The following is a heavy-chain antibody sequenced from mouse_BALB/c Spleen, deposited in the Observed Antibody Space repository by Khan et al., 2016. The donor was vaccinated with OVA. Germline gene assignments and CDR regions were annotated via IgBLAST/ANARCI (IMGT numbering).Heavy chain of an antibody. D-gene: IGHD2-5*01. V-gene: IGHV1-77*01. J-gene: IGHJ4*01. CDR1: GYTFTDYD. CDR3: AKDCYRNYYAMDC. CDR2: IYPGIPST. Sequence: QVRLQQSGPELVKPAASVKISCTASGYTFTDYDIRWVKQRTGQGLEWFGQIYPGIPSTSYNEKFTGTATLTADKSSNTAYMQLSSLTSEDSAVSICAKDCYRNYYAMDCWGQSTTVTVSA.